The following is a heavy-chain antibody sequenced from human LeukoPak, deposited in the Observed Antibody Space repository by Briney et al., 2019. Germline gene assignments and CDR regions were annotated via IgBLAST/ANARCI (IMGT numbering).Heavy chain of an antibody. V-gene: IGHV3-23*01. CDR3: AKCSATCYANAFDI. CDR2: ISGSGSDT. J-gene: IGHJ3*02. CDR1: GFTFSSYA. Sequence: HPGGSLRLSCAASGFTFSSYAMKWVRQAPGKGLEWVSAISGSGSDTEYADSVKGRFTISRDNSKTTLYLQMSSLRVEDTAVYYCAKCSATCYANAFDIWGQGTMVTVSS. D-gene: IGHD2-2*01.